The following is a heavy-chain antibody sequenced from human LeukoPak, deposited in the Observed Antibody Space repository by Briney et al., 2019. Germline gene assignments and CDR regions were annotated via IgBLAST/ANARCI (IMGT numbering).Heavy chain of an antibody. J-gene: IGHJ3*02. D-gene: IGHD2-8*01. Sequence: PGGSLRLSCAASEFTLSSYWMAWVRQAPGKGLAWVASIKQDGSEKYYLDSVKGRFTISRDNARNSLYLQVNSLRAEDTAIFYCARVNPLMAPGAFDIWGQGAMVAVSS. CDR1: EFTLSSYW. CDR3: ARVNPLMAPGAFDI. V-gene: IGHV3-7*01. CDR2: IKQDGSEK.